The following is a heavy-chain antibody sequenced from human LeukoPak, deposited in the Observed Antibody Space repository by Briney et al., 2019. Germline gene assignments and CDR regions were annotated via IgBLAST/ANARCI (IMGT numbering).Heavy chain of an antibody. J-gene: IGHJ6*02. CDR1: GFTFRDYN. D-gene: IGHD3-9*01. V-gene: IGHV3-11*01. Sequence: GGSLRLSCAASGFTFRDYNMNWVRQAPGKGLEWVSYITDSGSTIHYADSVNGRFAISRDNAKNSLYLQMNSLRAEDSAVYYCARSIGLTGGGVDVWGRGTTVAVSS. CDR3: ARSIGLTGGGVDV. CDR2: ITDSGSTI.